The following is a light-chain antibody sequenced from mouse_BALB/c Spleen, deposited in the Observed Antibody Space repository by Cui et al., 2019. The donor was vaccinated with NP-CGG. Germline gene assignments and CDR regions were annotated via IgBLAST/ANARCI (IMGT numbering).Light chain of an antibody. CDR1: TGAITTGNY. Sequence: QAVVTQVSALTTSPGETVTLTCRSNTGAITTGNYANWVQEKPDHLFTGLIGGTNNRAPGVPARFSGSLIGDKAALTITGTQTEDEAIYFCALWYSNHWVFGGGTKLTVL. CDR2: GTN. CDR3: ALWYSNHWV. V-gene: IGLV1*01. J-gene: IGLJ1*01.